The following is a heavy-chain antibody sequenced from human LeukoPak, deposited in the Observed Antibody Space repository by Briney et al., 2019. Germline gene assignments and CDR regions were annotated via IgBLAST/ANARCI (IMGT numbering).Heavy chain of an antibody. CDR1: GFTFSSYA. CDR2: ISYDGSNK. V-gene: IGHV3-30-3*01. J-gene: IGHJ4*02. CDR3: ARDIRGNIVVVPAAMIGY. D-gene: IGHD2-2*01. Sequence: GGSLRLSCAASGFTFSSYAMHWVRQAPGKGLEWVAVISYDGSNKYYADSVKGRFTISRDNSKNTLYLQMNSLRAEDTAVYYCARDIRGNIVVVPAAMIGYWGQGTLVTVSS.